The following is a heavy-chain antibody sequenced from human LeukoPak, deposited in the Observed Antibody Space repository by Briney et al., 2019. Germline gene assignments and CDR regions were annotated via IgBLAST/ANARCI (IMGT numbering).Heavy chain of an antibody. J-gene: IGHJ4*02. CDR2: IHYSGST. D-gene: IGHD3-22*01. V-gene: IGHV4-59*08. Sequence: SETLSLTCTVSGGSISTYYWSWIRQLPGKGLEWIGYIHYSGSTNYNPSLESRVTISVDTSKNQFSLKLSSATAADTAVYYCASLTMSARYFDSWGQGTLLTVSS. CDR3: ASLTMSARYFDS. CDR1: GGSISTYY.